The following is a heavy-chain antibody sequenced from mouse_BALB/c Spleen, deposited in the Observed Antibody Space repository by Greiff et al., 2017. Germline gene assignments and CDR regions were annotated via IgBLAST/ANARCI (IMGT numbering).Heavy chain of an antibody. CDR3: ARKSPRYYGSSSYYFDY. J-gene: IGHJ2*01. V-gene: IGHV1-9*01. CDR2: ILPGSGST. CDR1: GYTFSSYW. Sequence: QVQLKESGAELMKPGASVKISCKATGYTFSSYWIEWVKQRPGHGLEWIGEILPGSGSTNYNEKFKGKATFTADTSSNTAYMQLSSLTSEDSAVYYCARKSPRYYGSSSYYFDYWGQGTTLTVSS. D-gene: IGHD1-1*01.